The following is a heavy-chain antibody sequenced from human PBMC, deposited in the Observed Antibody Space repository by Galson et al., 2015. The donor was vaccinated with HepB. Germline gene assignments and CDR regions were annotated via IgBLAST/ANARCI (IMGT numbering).Heavy chain of an antibody. CDR1: GDSVASKSSL. V-gene: IGHV6-1*01. J-gene: IGHJ4*02. Sequence: CAISGDSVASKSSLWNWIRRSPSGGLEWLGRTYYKSRWNTEYGASVRGRIVITPDTSKNQVSLLLNSVTPQDTGVYYCVREGTYYFDYWGPGTLVTVS. CDR2: TYYKSRWNT. D-gene: IGHD2-21*01. CDR3: VREGTYYFDY.